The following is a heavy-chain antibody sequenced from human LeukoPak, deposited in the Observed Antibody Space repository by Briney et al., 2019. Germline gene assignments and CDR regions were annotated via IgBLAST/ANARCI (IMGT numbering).Heavy chain of an antibody. J-gene: IGHJ5*02. D-gene: IGHD1-26*01. CDR3: ARVWGFVGATDWFDP. CDR2: IYYSGST. CDR1: GGSISSYY. V-gene: IGHV4-59*01. Sequence: SETLSLTCTVSGGSISSYYWSWIRQPPGKGLEWIGYIYYSGSTNYNPSLKSRVTISVDTSKNPSSLKLSSVTAADTAVYYCARVWGFVGATDWFDPWGQGTLVTVSS.